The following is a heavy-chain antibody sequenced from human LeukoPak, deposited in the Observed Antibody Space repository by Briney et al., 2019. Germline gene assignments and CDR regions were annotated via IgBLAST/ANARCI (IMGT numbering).Heavy chain of an antibody. CDR1: GGTFSSYA. V-gene: IGHV1-69*05. D-gene: IGHD3-16*02. J-gene: IGHJ4*02. Sequence: GASVKVSCKASGGTFSSYAISWVRQAPGQGLEWMGGIIPIFGTANYAQKFQGRVTITTDESTSTAYMELSSLRSEDTAVYYSAREGRSLGPYYFDYWGQGTLVTVSS. CDR3: AREGRSLGPYYFDY. CDR2: IIPIFGTA.